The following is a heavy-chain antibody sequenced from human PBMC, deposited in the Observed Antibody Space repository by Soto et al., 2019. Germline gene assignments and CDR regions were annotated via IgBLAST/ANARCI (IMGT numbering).Heavy chain of an antibody. Sequence: QVQLVQSGAEVKKPGASVKVSCKASGYTFTSYGISWVRQAPGQGLEWMGWISAYNGNTNYAQKLQGRVTMTTDTSTSTGYMELRSLRSDDTAVYYCARDRDTAMAPDAFDIWGQGTMVTVSS. CDR2: ISAYNGNT. CDR3: ARDRDTAMAPDAFDI. J-gene: IGHJ3*02. CDR1: GYTFTSYG. V-gene: IGHV1-18*01. D-gene: IGHD5-18*01.